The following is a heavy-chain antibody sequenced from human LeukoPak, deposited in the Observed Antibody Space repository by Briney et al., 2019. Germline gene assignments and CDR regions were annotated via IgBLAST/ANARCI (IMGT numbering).Heavy chain of an antibody. CDR2: INPSGGST. CDR3: ARDESHYDFWSGYGV. D-gene: IGHD3-3*01. J-gene: IGHJ4*02. CDR1: GYTFTSYY. Sequence: ASVKVSCKASGYTFTSYYMHWVRQAPGQGLEWMGMINPSGGSTSYAQKFQGRVTMTRDMSTSTVYMELSSLRSEDTAVYYCARDESHYDFWSGYGVWGQGTLVTVSS. V-gene: IGHV1-46*01.